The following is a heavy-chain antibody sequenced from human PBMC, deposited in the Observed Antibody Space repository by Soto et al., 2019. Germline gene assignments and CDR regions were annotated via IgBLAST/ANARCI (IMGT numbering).Heavy chain of an antibody. J-gene: IGHJ4*02. CDR2: ISAYNGNT. D-gene: IGHD3-10*01. CDR3: ARDSFFLERKYYYGSGSYYGIDY. CDR1: GYTFTSYG. V-gene: IGHV1-18*01. Sequence: ASVKVSCKASGYTFTSYGISWVRQAPGQGLEWMGWISAYNGNTNYAQKLQGRVTMTTDTSTSTAYMELRSLRSDDTAVYYCARDSFFLERKYYYGSGSYYGIDYWGQGTLVTVSS.